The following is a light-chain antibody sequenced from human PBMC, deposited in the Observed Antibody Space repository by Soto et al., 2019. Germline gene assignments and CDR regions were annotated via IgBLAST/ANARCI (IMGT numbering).Light chain of an antibody. CDR2: GNS. CDR1: SSNIGAGYD. V-gene: IGLV1-40*01. J-gene: IGLJ2*01. Sequence: QSVLTQPPSVSGAPGQRVTISCTGSSSNIGAGYDVHWYQQLPGTAPKLLIYGNSNRPSGVPDRFSGSKSGTSASLAITELQAEDEADYYCHSYDSSLSGSVFGGGTKLTVL. CDR3: HSYDSSLSGSV.